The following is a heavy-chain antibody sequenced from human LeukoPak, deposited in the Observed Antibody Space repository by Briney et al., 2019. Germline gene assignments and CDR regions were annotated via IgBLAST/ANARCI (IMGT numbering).Heavy chain of an antibody. D-gene: IGHD4-17*01. Sequence: GGSLRLSCAASGFTFDDYAMHWVRQAPGKGLEWVSGISWNSGSIGYADSVKGRFTISRDNAKNSLYLQMSSLRAEDTALYYCANGHGYWGQGTLVTVSS. J-gene: IGHJ4*02. CDR2: ISWNSGSI. CDR3: ANGHGY. V-gene: IGHV3-9*01. CDR1: GFTFDDYA.